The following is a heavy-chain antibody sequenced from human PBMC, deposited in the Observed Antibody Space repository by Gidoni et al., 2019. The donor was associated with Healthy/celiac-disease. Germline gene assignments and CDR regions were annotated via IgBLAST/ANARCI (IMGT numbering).Heavy chain of an antibody. Sequence: QVQLVQSGAEVNKPGSSVKVSCQASGGTFSRHAISWVRQAPGQRLECMEGIIPIFGTANYAQKFQGRVTITADESTSTAYMELSSLRSEDTAVYYCAITCTNGVCYDYYYYMDVWGKGTTVTVSS. J-gene: IGHJ6*03. CDR3: AITCTNGVCYDYYYYMDV. V-gene: IGHV1-69*01. CDR2: IIPIFGTA. D-gene: IGHD2-8*01. CDR1: GGTFSRHA.